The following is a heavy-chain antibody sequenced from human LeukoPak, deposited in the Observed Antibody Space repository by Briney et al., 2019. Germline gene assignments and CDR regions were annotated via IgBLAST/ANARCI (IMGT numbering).Heavy chain of an antibody. Sequence: ASETLSLTCTVSGDSIRSTDYYWGWIRQPPGKGLEWIGSIHFSGSTYYNPSLKSRVTISVDTSKNQFSLKLNSVTAADTTVYYCARSPRRDFFDYWGQGILVTVSS. CDR1: GDSIRSTDYY. CDR3: ARSPRRDFFDY. J-gene: IGHJ4*02. V-gene: IGHV4-39*01. CDR2: IHFSGST.